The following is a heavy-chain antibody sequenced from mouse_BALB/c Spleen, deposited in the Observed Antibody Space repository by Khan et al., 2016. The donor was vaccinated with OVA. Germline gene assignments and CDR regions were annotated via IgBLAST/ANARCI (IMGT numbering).Heavy chain of an antibody. Sequence: VQLQQSGTVLARPGASVKMSCKASGYSFTSYWMHWVKQRPGLGLDWIGAIYPGISDTRYNQKFKGKAKLTAVTSASPAYMELSSLTNDDSAVYYCTRSDDSYYFDYWGQGTLLTVSS. CDR2: IYPGISDT. V-gene: IGHV1-5*01. D-gene: IGHD2-4*01. CDR1: GYSFTSYW. CDR3: TRSDDSYYFDY. J-gene: IGHJ2*01.